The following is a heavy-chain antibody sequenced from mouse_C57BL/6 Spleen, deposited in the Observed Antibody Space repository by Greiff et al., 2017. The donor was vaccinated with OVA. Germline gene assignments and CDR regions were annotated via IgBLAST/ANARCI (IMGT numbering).Heavy chain of an antibody. CDR1: GYTFTDYY. V-gene: IGHV1-26*01. CDR3: AYSDAMDY. J-gene: IGHJ4*01. D-gene: IGHD2-12*01. Sequence: VQLQQSGPELVKPGASVKISCKASGYTFTDYYMNWVKQSHGKSLEWIGDINPNNGGTSYNQKFKGKATLTEDKSSSTAYMELRSLTSEDSAVYYCAYSDAMDYWGQGTSVTVSS. CDR2: INPNNGGT.